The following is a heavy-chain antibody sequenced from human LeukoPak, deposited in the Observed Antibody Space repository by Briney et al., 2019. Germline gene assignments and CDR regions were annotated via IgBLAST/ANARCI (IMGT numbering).Heavy chain of an antibody. CDR3: ASTSRGTNYHDSSGYYGY. CDR2: IIPIFGTA. J-gene: IGHJ4*02. CDR1: GGTFSSYA. D-gene: IGHD3-22*01. Sequence: SVRVSCKASGGTFSSYAISWVRQAPGQGLEWMGRIIPIFGTANYAQKFQGRVTITTDESTSTAYMELSSLRSEDTAVYYCASTSRGTNYHDSSGYYGYWGQGTLVTVSS. V-gene: IGHV1-69*05.